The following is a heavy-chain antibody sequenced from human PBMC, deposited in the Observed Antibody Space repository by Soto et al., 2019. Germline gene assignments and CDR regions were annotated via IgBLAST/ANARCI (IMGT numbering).Heavy chain of an antibody. CDR2: INSDGSST. D-gene: IGHD6-19*01. Sequence: GVLRLSCAASGFTFSSYWMHWVRQAPGKGLVWVSRINSDGSSTSYADSVKGRFTISRDNAKNTLYLQMNSLRAEDTAVYYCARDGGYSSGWPHFDYWGQGTLVTVSS. CDR3: ARDGGYSSGWPHFDY. J-gene: IGHJ4*02. V-gene: IGHV3-74*01. CDR1: GFTFSSYW.